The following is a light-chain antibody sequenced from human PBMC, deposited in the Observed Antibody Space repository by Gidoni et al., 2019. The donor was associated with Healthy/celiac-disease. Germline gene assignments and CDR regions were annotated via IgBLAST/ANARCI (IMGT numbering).Light chain of an antibody. V-gene: IGKV3-11*01. CDR1: QSVSSY. CDR2: DAS. J-gene: IGKJ4*01. CDR3: QQRSNWPPG. Sequence: EIVLTQSPATLSLSPGERATLSCRASQSVSSYLAWYQQKPGQAPRLLIYDASSGSGTDFTLTISSREPEDCAVYYCQQRSNWPPGFGGGTKVEIK.